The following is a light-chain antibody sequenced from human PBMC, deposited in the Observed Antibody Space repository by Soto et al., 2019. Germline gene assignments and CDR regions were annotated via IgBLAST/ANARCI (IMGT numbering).Light chain of an antibody. J-gene: IGKJ5*01. CDR1: QSISSTS. CDR2: GAS. V-gene: IGKV3-20*01. CDR3: QQYGSSPPIT. Sequence: ELMLTQSPGTLTISPGERATLSCRASQSISSTSLAWYQQKPGQAPRLLIYGASNRATGIPDRFSGSGSATDFTLTISRLEPEDFVVYYCQQYGSSPPITFGQGTRLEIK.